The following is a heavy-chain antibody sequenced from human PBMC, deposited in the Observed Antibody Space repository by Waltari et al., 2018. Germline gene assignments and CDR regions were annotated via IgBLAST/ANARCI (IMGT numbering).Heavy chain of an antibody. J-gene: IGHJ5*02. D-gene: IGHD2-15*01. CDR3: SRSGSDDWFDP. V-gene: IGHV1-69-2*01. CDR1: GYTFTDYY. Sequence: EVQLLQSGAEVKKPGATVKISCKSSGYTFTDYYIHWVKQTPGQGLEWMGRVGPKDGETIYAEKFQDRVTISADTSTDTVYMIMNGLRFDDTALYFCSRSGSDDWFDPWGRGTPVTVVS. CDR2: VGPKDGET.